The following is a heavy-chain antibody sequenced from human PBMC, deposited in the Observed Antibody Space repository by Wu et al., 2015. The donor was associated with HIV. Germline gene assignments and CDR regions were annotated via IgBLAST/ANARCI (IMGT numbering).Heavy chain of an antibody. Sequence: QVQLVQSGAEVKKPGSSVKVSCKVSGGTLTNYVITWVRQAPGQGLEWMGGITPIFGTPEYAQKFQGRVAITADESTDTAYMELSRLTYEDTAVYYCARCPSGWNAPYYFDSWGQGTQVTVSS. J-gene: IGHJ4*02. D-gene: IGHD1-1*01. V-gene: IGHV1-69*12. CDR1: GGTLTNYV. CDR2: ITPIFGTP. CDR3: ARCPSGWNAPYYFDS.